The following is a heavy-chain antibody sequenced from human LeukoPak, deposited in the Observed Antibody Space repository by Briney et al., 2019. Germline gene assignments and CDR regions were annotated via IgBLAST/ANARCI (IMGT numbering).Heavy chain of an antibody. Sequence: AGGSLRLSCAASGFTFSSYGMHWVRQAPGKGLEWVAVISYDGSNKYYADSVKGRFTISRDNSKNTLYLQMNSLRAEDTAVYYCAKVMVRGVIFYYYYGMDVWGQGTTVTVSS. CDR1: GFTFSSYG. CDR2: ISYDGSNK. V-gene: IGHV3-30*18. J-gene: IGHJ6*02. CDR3: AKVMVRGVIFYYYYGMDV. D-gene: IGHD3-10*01.